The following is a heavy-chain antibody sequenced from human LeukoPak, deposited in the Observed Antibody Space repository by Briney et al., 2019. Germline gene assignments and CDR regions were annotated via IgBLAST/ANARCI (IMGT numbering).Heavy chain of an antibody. D-gene: IGHD3-22*01. CDR3: ARVPAASEYYYDSSGYYSGGYFQH. CDR1: GGSISSSNW. CDR2: IYHSGST. Sequence: PSGTLSLTCAVSGGSISSSNWWSWVRQPPGKGLEWIGEIYHSGSTNYNPSLKSRVTISVDKSKNQFSLKLSSVTAADTAVYYCARVPAASEYYYDSSGYYSGGYFQHWGQGTLVTVSS. J-gene: IGHJ1*01. V-gene: IGHV4-4*02.